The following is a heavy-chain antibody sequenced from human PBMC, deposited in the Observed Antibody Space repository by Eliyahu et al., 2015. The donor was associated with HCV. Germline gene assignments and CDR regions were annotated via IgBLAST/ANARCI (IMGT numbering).Heavy chain of an antibody. CDR3: ARSQVSGYFDY. D-gene: IGHD5/OR15-5a*01. CDR1: GAXISTSSFF. CDR2: FYHGGTT. J-gene: IGHJ4*02. V-gene: IGHV4-39*01. Sequence: HLQLQESGPGLVKTSETLSLTCTVXGAXISTSSFFWGXIRQPPGKGLEWIGSFYHGGTTYSSPSIKSRVTISVDTAKSQFSLRLSSVTAADTAVYYCARSQVSGYFDYWGQGTLVTVSS.